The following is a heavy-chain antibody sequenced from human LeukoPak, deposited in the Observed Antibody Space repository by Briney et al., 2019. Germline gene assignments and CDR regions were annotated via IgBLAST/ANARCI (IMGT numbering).Heavy chain of an antibody. J-gene: IGHJ4*02. V-gene: IGHV1-18*01. D-gene: IGHD3-3*01. CDR2: ISAYNGNT. CDR1: GYTFTSYG. CDR3: ARDSIFGVVRGNFDY. Sequence: GASVKVSCKASGYTFTSYGISWVRQAPGQGLEWMGWISAYNGNTNYAQKLQGRATMTTDTSTSTAYMEQRSLRSDDTAVYYCARDSIFGVVRGNFDYWGQGTLVTVSS.